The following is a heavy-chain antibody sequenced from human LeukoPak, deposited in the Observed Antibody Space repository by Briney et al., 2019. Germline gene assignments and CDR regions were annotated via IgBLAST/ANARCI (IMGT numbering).Heavy chain of an antibody. CDR1: GYTFTSYD. V-gene: IGHV1-8*01. CDR3: ARDNGGTAMAYYYYYYMDV. Sequence: GASVKVSCKASGYTFTSYDINWVRQATGQGLEWMGWMNPNSGNTGYAQKFQGRVTMTRNTSISIAYMELSSLRSEDTAVYYCARDNGGTAMAYYYYYYMDVWGKGTTVTISS. D-gene: IGHD5-18*01. J-gene: IGHJ6*03. CDR2: MNPNSGNT.